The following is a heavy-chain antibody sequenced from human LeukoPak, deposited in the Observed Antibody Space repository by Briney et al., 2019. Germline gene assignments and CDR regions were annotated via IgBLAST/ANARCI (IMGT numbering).Heavy chain of an antibody. CDR1: GFTFSSYA. CDR2: IDGSTTTT. J-gene: IGHJ4*02. D-gene: IGHD2-21*01. V-gene: IGHV3-48*01. CDR3: ARGTEHLDH. Sequence: PGGSLRLSCAASGFTFSSYAISWVRQAPGKGLEWISYIDGSTTTTYYADSVKGRFTISRDNVKNSLYLQMNSLGAEDTAVYYCARGTEHLDHWGQGTLVTVSS.